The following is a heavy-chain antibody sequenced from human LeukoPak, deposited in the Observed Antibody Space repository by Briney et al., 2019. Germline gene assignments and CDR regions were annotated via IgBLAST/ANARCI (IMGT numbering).Heavy chain of an antibody. CDR2: ISYDGSNK. CDR1: GFTFSSYG. V-gene: IGHV3-30*18. Sequence: GGSLRLSCAASGFTFSSYGMHWVRQAPGKGLEWVAVISYDGSNKYYADSVKGRFTISRDNSKNTLYLQMNSLRAEDTAVYYCAKDNMKRSVAGSIFDYWGQGTLVTVSS. D-gene: IGHD6-19*01. J-gene: IGHJ4*02. CDR3: AKDNMKRSVAGSIFDY.